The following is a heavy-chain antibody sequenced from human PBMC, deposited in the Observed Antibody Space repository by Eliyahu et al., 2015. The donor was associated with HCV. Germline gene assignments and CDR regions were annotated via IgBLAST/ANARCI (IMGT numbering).Heavy chain of an antibody. V-gene: IGHV3-11*06. CDR1: GFXFSDXY. D-gene: IGHD3-22*01. CDR3: ARGYDSSGYDGYYFDY. CDR2: ISSSSSYT. Sequence: QVQLVESGGGLVKPGGSLRLSCAASGFXFSDXYMSWIRQAPGKGLEWVSYISSSSSYTNYADSVKGRFTISRDNAKNSLYLQMNSLRAEDTAVYYCARGYDSSGYDGYYFDYWGQGTLVTVSS. J-gene: IGHJ4*02.